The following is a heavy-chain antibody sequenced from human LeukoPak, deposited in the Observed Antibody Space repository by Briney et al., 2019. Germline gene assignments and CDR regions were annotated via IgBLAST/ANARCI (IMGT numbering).Heavy chain of an antibody. D-gene: IGHD6-13*01. J-gene: IGHJ5*02. CDR3: ARYSSSWSHNNWFDP. CDR1: GGSISSSSYY. V-gene: IGHV4-39*07. CDR2: IYYSGST. Sequence: SETLSLTCTVSGGSISSSSYYWGWIRQPPGKGLEWIGSIYYSGSTYYNPSLKSRVTISVDTSKNQFSLKLSSVTAADTAVYYCARYSSSWSHNNWFDPWGLGTLVTVSS.